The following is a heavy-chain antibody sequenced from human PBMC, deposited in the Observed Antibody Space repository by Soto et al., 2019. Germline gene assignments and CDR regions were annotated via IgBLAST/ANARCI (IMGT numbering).Heavy chain of an antibody. J-gene: IGHJ6*02. Sequence: QVQLVQSGAEVKKPGASVKVSCKASGYTFTSYGISWVRQAPGQGLEWMGWSSAYNGNTNYAQKXXGGDTVTTDKXXSXAXXELRSLRSDDTAVYYWARAPGVGPMGGYYYYGMDVWGQGTTVTVSS. CDR3: ARAPGVGPMGGYYYYGMDV. CDR2: SSAYNGNT. D-gene: IGHD3-10*01. CDR1: GYTFTSYG. V-gene: IGHV1-18*01.